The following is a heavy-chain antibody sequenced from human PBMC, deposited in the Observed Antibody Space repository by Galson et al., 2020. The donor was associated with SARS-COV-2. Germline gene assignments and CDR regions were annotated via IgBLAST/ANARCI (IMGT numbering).Heavy chain of an antibody. CDR2: ISVYNGNT. Sequence: ASVKVSCKASGYTFDNHALNWVRQAPGQGLEWMGWISVYNGNTNYAQKFQGRVTMTTDTSTSTAYMELRSLTSDDTAGYFCAREGRSTVTNNWFDPWGPGTLVTVSS. CDR1: GYTFDNHA. V-gene: IGHV1-18*01. J-gene: IGHJ5*02. CDR3: AREGRSTVTNNWFDP. D-gene: IGHD4-4*01.